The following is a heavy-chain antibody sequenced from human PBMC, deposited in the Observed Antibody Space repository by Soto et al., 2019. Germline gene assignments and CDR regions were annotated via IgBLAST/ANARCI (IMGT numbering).Heavy chain of an antibody. J-gene: IGHJ4*02. CDR2: INPSGGST. D-gene: IGHD3-10*01. CDR1: GYTFTSYY. Sequence: QVQLVQSGAEVKKPRASVKVSCKASGYTFTSYYMHWVRQAPGQGLEWMGIINPSGGSTSYAQKFQGRVTMTRDTSTSTVYMELSSLRSEDTAVYYCARDWGVLYRSLYYFDYWGQGTLVTVSS. CDR3: ARDWGVLYRSLYYFDY. V-gene: IGHV1-46*03.